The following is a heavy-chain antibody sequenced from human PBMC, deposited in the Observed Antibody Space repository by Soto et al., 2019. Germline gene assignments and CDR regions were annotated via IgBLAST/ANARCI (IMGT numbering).Heavy chain of an antibody. D-gene: IGHD6-13*01. V-gene: IGHV4-30-4*01. CDR1: GGSISSGDYY. CDR3: ASQHSSPYFDY. CDR2: IYYSGST. Sequence: PSETRSLTCTVSGGSISSGDYYWSWIRQPPGKGLEWIGSIYYSGSTYYNPSLKSRVTISVDTSKNQFSLKLNSVTAADTAVYYCASQHSSPYFDYWGQGTLVTVPQ. J-gene: IGHJ4*02.